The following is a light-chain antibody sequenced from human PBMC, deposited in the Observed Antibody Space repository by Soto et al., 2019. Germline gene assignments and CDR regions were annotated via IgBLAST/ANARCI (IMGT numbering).Light chain of an antibody. J-gene: IGKJ1*01. V-gene: IGKV1-27*01. Sequence: DIQMTQSPSSLSASVGDRVTITCRASQGISNYLAWYQQKPGKVPKLLIQGASTLQSGVPSRFSGSGSGTDFTLTISSLQPEDVATYYCQKYNSAPRTFGQGNKVEIK. CDR2: GAS. CDR1: QGISNY. CDR3: QKYNSAPRT.